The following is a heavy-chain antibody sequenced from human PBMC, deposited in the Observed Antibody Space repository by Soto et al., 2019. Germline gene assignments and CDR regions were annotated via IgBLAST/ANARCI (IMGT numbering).Heavy chain of an antibody. D-gene: IGHD3-3*01. V-gene: IGHV3-9*01. CDR2: ISWNSGSI. J-gene: IGHJ6*02. Sequence: GVSLRLSCAASGFTFDDYAMHGVRQAPGKGLEGVSGISWNSGSIGYADSVKGRFTISRDNAKNSLYLQMNSLRAEDTALYYCAKGRSGYPTGYGMDVWGQGTTVTVSS. CDR1: GFTFDDYA. CDR3: AKGRSGYPTGYGMDV.